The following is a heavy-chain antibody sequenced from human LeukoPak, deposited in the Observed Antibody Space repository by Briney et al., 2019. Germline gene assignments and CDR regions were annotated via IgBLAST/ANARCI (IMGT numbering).Heavy chain of an antibody. V-gene: IGHV3-74*01. CDR3: ARDPYSYGFSHPDY. Sequence: PGGSLRLSCAASGFTFSSYWMHWVRQAPGKGLVWVSRINSDGGSTSYADSVKGRFTISGDNAKNTLYLQMNSLRAEDTAVYYCARDPYSYGFSHPDYWGQGTLVTVSS. D-gene: IGHD5-18*01. CDR1: GFTFSSYW. CDR2: INSDGGST. J-gene: IGHJ4*02.